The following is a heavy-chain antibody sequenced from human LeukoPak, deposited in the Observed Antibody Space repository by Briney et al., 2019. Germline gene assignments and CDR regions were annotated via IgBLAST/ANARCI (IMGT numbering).Heavy chain of an antibody. CDR3: ARDVGYGSGSYYHYYYYYMDV. J-gene: IGHJ6*03. Sequence: PSETLSLTCTVSGGSISSYYWSWIRQPAGKGLEWIGRIYTSGSTNYNPSLKSRVTMSVDTSKNQFSLKLSSVTAADTAVYYCARDVGYGSGSYYHYYYYYMDVWGKGTTVTISS. CDR1: GGSISSYY. D-gene: IGHD3-10*01. CDR2: IYTSGST. V-gene: IGHV4-4*07.